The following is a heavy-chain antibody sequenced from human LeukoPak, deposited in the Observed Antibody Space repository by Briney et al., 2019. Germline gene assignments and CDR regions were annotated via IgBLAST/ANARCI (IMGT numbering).Heavy chain of an antibody. D-gene: IGHD6-19*01. Sequence: PGRSLRLSCAASGFTFSSYGMHWVRQAPGKGLEWVAVISYDGSGKYYADSVKGRFTISRDNSKNTLYVQMDSLRAEDTAVYYCAKRVEQWLVKGYYGMDVWGQGTTVTVSS. J-gene: IGHJ6*02. CDR3: AKRVEQWLVKGYYGMDV. V-gene: IGHV3-30*18. CDR1: GFTFSSYG. CDR2: ISYDGSGK.